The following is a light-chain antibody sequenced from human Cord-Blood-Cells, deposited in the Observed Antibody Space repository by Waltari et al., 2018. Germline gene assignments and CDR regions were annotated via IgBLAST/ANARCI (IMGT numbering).Light chain of an antibody. CDR3: QQYYSFPPT. CDR1: QGIRSY. V-gene: IGKV1D-8*01. CDR2: AAS. J-gene: IGKJ1*01. Sequence: IWMTQSPSLLSASTGDRVTISCRMSQGIRSYLSWYQQKPGKAPELLIYAASNLQSGVPSMFSGSGSGTDFTLTISCLQSEDLATYYCQQYYSFPPTFGQ.